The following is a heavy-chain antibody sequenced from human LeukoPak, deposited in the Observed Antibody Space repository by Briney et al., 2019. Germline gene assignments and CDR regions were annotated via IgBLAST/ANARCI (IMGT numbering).Heavy chain of an antibody. CDR3: AFSSPGYCSGGSCYSFYFDY. V-gene: IGHV5-51*01. D-gene: IGHD2-15*01. CDR1: GYSFPNYW. J-gene: IGHJ4*02. CDR2: IYPGDSDT. Sequence: GESLKISCKGSGYSFPNYWLGWVRQMPGKGLEWMGIIYPGDSDTRYSPSFQGQVTISADKSISTAYLQWSSLKASDTAMYYCAFSSPGYCSGGSCYSFYFDYWGQGTLVTVSS.